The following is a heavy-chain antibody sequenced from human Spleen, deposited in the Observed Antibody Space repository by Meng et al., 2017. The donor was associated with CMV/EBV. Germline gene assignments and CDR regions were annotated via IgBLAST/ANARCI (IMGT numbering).Heavy chain of an antibody. D-gene: IGHD6-13*01. J-gene: IGHJ4*02. CDR2: VYYDGAT. CDR1: GGSISTSEYH. V-gene: IGHV4-39*07. Sequence: GSLRLSCSVSGGSISTSEYHWAWIRQTPGGGLEWIAGVYYDGATYYNPSLDGRTTISMDTARNQFSLKLNYVTAADTAVYYCARAKVRYSSSCDYWGQGTLVTVSS. CDR3: ARAKVRYSSSCDY.